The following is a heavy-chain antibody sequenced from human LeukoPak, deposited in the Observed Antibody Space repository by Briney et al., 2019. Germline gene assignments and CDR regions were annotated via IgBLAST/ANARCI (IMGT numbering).Heavy chain of an antibody. Sequence: GSLILSCAASGFPFDDYTMHWVRQAPGTGLEWVSLISWDGGSTYYADSVKGRFTISRDNSKNSLYLQMNSLRTEDTALYYCAKDIAGNSYGSHFDYWGQGTLVTVSS. CDR1: GFPFDDYT. D-gene: IGHD5-18*01. CDR2: ISWDGGST. J-gene: IGHJ4*02. V-gene: IGHV3-43*01. CDR3: AKDIAGNSYGSHFDY.